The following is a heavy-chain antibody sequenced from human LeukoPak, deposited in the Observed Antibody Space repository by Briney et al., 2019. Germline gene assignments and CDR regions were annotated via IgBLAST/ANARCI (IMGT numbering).Heavy chain of an antibody. J-gene: IGHJ4*02. Sequence: SQTVSLTCAISVDSVSSNSAAWNWITQSPSGGLEWLGRTYYRSKWYNDYAVPVKSRITTNPDTSKNQFSLQLNAVTPEDTAVYYWARETGSVGAGFDYWGQGTLVTVSS. D-gene: IGHD1-26*01. CDR3: ARETGSVGAGFDY. V-gene: IGHV6-1*01. CDR1: VDSVSSNSAA. CDR2: TYYRSKWYN.